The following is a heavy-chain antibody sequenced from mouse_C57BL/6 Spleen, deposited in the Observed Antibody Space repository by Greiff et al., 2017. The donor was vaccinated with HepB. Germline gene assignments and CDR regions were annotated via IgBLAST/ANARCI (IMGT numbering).Heavy chain of an antibody. CDR1: GFTFSSYA. J-gene: IGHJ2*01. D-gene: IGHD2-12*01. CDR3: ARGNYMSYFDY. V-gene: IGHV5-4*03. Sequence: EVNLVESGGGLVKPGGSLKLSCAASGFTFSSYAMSWVRQTPEKRLEWVATISDGGSYTYYPDNVKGRFTISRDNAKNNLYLQMSHLKSEDTAMYYCARGNYMSYFDYWGQGTTLTVSS. CDR2: ISDGGSYT.